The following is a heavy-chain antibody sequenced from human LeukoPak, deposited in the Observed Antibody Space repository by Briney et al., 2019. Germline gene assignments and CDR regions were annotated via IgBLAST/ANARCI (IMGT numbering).Heavy chain of an antibody. CDR2: ISSSSSYI. J-gene: IGHJ4*02. CDR3: ARAPTVTTDFDLDH. D-gene: IGHD4-17*01. CDR1: GFASSSYS. V-gene: IGHV3-21*01. Sequence: GGSLRLSCAASGFASSSYSMNWVRQAPGKGLEWASSISSSSSYIYYADSVKGRFTISRDNAKNSLYLQMNSLRAEDTAVYYCARAPTVTTDFDLDHWGQGTLVTVSS.